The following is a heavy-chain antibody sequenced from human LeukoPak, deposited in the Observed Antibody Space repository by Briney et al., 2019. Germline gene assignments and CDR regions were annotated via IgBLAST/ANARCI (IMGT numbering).Heavy chain of an antibody. CDR1: GGSISSYY. CDR3: ARDDTAMGFGGYYYYGMDV. CDR2: IYTSGST. D-gene: IGHD5-18*01. V-gene: IGHV4-4*07. J-gene: IGHJ6*02. Sequence: PSETLSLTCTVSGGSISSYYWSWIRQPAGKGLEWIGRIYTSGSTNYNPSLKSRVTMSVDTSKNQLSLKLSSVTAADTAVYYCARDDTAMGFGGYYYYGMDVWGQGTTVTVSS.